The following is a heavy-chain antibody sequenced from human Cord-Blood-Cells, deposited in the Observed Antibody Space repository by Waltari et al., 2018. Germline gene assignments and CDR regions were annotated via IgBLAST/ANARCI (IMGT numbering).Heavy chain of an antibody. Sequence: QVQLVQSGAEVKKPGASVKVYCKASGYTVTGYDINWVRQATGQGLEWRGWMNPNSGNTGYAQKFQGRVTMNMNTSISTAYMELSSLRSEDTAVYYCARSVSVAGNYYYYYGMDVWGQGTTVTVSS. CDR2: MNPNSGNT. CDR1: GYTVTGYD. J-gene: IGHJ6*02. D-gene: IGHD6-19*01. V-gene: IGHV1-8*01. CDR3: ARSVSVAGNYYYYYGMDV.